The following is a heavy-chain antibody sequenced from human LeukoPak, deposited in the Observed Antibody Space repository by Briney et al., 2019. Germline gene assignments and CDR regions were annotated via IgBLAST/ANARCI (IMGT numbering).Heavy chain of an antibody. CDR2: INSDGSST. Sequence: PGGSLRLSCAASGFTFSTYWMHWVRQAPGTGLVWVSLINSDGSSTNYADSVKGRFTIYRDNANNTLYLQMNSLRAEDTAVYYCATDVPAVTIFGYWGQGTLVTVSS. D-gene: IGHD2-2*01. CDR1: GFTFSTYW. CDR3: ATDVPAVTIFGY. V-gene: IGHV3-74*01. J-gene: IGHJ4*02.